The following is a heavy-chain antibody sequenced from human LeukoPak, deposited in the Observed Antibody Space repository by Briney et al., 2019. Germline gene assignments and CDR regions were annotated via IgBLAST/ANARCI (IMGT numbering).Heavy chain of an antibody. J-gene: IGHJ4*02. V-gene: IGHV3-30*18. Sequence: PGRSLRLSCAASGFTFSSYGMHWVRQAPGKGLEWVAVISYDGRNKYYADSVKGRFTISRDNSKNTLYLQMNSLRAEDTAVYYCAKDFPEDFDYWGQGTLVTVSS. CDR3: AKDFPEDFDY. CDR1: GFTFSSYG. CDR2: ISYDGRNK.